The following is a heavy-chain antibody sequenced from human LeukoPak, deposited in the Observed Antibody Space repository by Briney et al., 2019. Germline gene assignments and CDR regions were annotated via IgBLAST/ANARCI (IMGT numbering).Heavy chain of an antibody. V-gene: IGHV3-30*14. J-gene: IGHJ6*02. CDR3: ARDPVGAIGYGMDV. CDR2: MSYDGSHK. D-gene: IGHD1-26*01. Sequence: GRSLRLSCVASGFSFISYTMHWVRQAPGKGLEWVAVMSYDGSHKYLADSVKGRFTISRDTSKNTLYLQMNSLRAEDTAVYYCARDPVGAIGYGMDVWGQGTTVTVSS. CDR1: GFSFISYT.